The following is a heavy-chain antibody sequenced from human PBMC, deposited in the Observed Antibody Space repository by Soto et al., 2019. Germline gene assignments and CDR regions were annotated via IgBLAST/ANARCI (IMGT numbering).Heavy chain of an antibody. CDR3: AKAYTRYFDWLLSALDY. CDR1: GFTFSSYA. J-gene: IGHJ4*02. CDR2: ISGSGGST. V-gene: IGHV3-23*01. D-gene: IGHD3-9*01. Sequence: GGSLRLSCAASGFTFSSYAMSWVRQAPGKGLEWVSGISGSGGSTDYADSVKGRFTISRDNSKNTLYLQMNSLRAEDTAVYYCAKAYTRYFDWLLSALDYWGQGTLVTVSS.